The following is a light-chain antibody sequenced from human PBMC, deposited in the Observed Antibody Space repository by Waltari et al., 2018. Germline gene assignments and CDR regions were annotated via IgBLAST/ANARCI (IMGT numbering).Light chain of an antibody. J-gene: IGLJ3*02. V-gene: IGLV2-11*01. Sequence: QSALTQPRSVSGSPGQSVTIPCTGISSDVGRYAYVSWYQQHPGKAPKLVIYNVSKRPSGVPDRVSGSKSGNTASLTISGLQAEDEGDYYCCSYAAASHWVFGGGTKLTVL. CDR3: CSYAAASHWV. CDR1: SSDVGRYAY. CDR2: NVS.